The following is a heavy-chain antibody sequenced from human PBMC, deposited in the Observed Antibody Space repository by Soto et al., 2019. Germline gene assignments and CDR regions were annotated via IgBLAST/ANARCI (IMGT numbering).Heavy chain of an antibody. CDR1: GGSISSGGYY. J-gene: IGHJ3*02. Sequence: SETLSLTRTVSGGSISSGGYYWSWIRQHPGKGLEWIGYIYYSGSTYYNPSLKSRVTISVDTSKNQFSLKLSSVTAADTAVYYCASSRQGRSITGTTLGAFDIWGQGTMVTVSS. D-gene: IGHD1-7*01. CDR3: ASSRQGRSITGTTLGAFDI. V-gene: IGHV4-31*03. CDR2: IYYSGST.